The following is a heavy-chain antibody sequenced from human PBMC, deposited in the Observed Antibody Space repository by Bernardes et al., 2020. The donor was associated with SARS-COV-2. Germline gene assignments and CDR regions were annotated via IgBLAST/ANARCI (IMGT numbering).Heavy chain of an antibody. Sequence: RPLTLSCAASGFTVSSNDLSWVRHAPGKGLEWVSLIYSGGSTYYADSVKGRFTISRDNSKNTLYLQMNSLRAEDTAVYYCARMRNYAFSWGQGTLVTVSS. V-gene: IGHV3-53*01. J-gene: IGHJ5*02. CDR2: IYSGGST. D-gene: IGHD1-7*01. CDR3: ARMRNYAFS. CDR1: GFTVSSND.